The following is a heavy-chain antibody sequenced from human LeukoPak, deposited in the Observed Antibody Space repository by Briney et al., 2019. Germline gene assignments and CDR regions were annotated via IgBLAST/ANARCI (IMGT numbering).Heavy chain of an antibody. J-gene: IGHJ4*02. V-gene: IGHV1-69*04. D-gene: IGHD3-9*01. CDR2: IIPILGIA. CDR1: GGTFSSYA. Sequence: GASVKVSCKASGGTFSSYAISWVRQAPGQGLEWMGRIIPILGIANYAQKFQGRVTITADKSTSTAYMELSSLRSEDTAVYYCARWDILTGYLGYWGQGTLVTVSS. CDR3: ARWDILTGYLGY.